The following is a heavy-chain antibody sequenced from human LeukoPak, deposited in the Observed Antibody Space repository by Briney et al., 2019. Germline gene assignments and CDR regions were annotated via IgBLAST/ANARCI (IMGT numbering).Heavy chain of an antibody. CDR3: ARDGLSAALDF. J-gene: IGHJ4*02. CDR2: KTQDAREK. V-gene: IGHV3-7*03. CDR1: GHPFRSFW. Sequence: LGRTLGLLCAAWGHPFRSFWMRWVREAPAKGLEWVANKTQDAREKCYADSVKRRFHDSRDNRKHSLDLQRNSLRVEDTAVYYCARDGLSAALDFWGQGTLVIVSS. D-gene: IGHD6-25*01.